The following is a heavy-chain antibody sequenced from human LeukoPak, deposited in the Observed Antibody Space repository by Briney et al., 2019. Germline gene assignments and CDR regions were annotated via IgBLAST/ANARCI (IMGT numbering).Heavy chain of an antibody. V-gene: IGHV1-69*13. Sequence: ASVKVSCKASGGTFSSYAISWVRQAPGQGLEWMGGIIPIFGTANYAQKFQGRVTITADESTSTAYMELSSLRSEDTAVYYCARGGITGTTAYYYYYYYMDVWGKGTTVTVSS. J-gene: IGHJ6*03. CDR1: GGTFSSYA. CDR2: IIPIFGTA. CDR3: ARGGITGTTAYYYYYYYMDV. D-gene: IGHD1-7*01.